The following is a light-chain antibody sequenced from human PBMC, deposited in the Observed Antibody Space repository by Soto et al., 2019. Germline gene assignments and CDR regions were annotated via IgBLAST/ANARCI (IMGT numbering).Light chain of an antibody. V-gene: IGKV3-11*01. Sequence: EIVLTQSPATLSLSPGERATLSCRASQSVSSYLAWYQQKPGQAPRILIYDASNRATGIPARFSGIVSGTDFNLTISRLETEDCAVYEGQQRSNWTRTFGQWTKGDIK. CDR1: QSVSSY. CDR2: DAS. CDR3: QQRSNWTRT. J-gene: IGKJ1*01.